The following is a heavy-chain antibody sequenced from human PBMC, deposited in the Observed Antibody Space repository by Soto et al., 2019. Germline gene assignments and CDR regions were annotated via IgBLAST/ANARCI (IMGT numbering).Heavy chain of an antibody. V-gene: IGHV3-23*01. J-gene: IGHJ6*02. CDR2: ISGSGGST. Sequence: PGGSLRLSCAASGFTFSSYAMSWVRQAPGKGLEWVSAISGSGGSTYYADSVKGRSTISRDNSKNTLYLQMNSLRAEDTAVYYCAKHLRPYYYYGMDVWGQGTTVTVSS. CDR1: GFTFSSYA. CDR3: AKHLRPYYYYGMDV.